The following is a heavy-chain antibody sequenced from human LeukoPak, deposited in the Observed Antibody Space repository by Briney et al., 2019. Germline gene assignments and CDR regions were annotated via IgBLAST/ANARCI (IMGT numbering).Heavy chain of an antibody. CDR1: GYTFTGYY. J-gene: IGHJ4*02. D-gene: IGHD3-10*01. V-gene: IGHV1-2*04. CDR2: INPNSGGT. Sequence: ASVKVSCKASGYTFTGYYMHWVRQAPGQGLEWMGWINPNSGGTNYAQKFQGWVTMTRDTSISTAYMELSRLRSDDTAVYYCARGGGYGSGSFPPLRQRYSSHFDYWGQGTLVTVSS. CDR3: ARGGGYGSGSFPPLRQRYSSHFDY.